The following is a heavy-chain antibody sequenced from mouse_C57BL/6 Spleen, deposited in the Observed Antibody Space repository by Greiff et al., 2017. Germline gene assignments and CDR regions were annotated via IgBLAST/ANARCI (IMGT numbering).Heavy chain of an antibody. V-gene: IGHV1-50*01. CDR2: IDPSDSYT. Sequence: QVQLQQPGAELVKPGASVKLSCKASGYTFTSYWMQWVKQRPGQGLEWIGEIDPSDSYTNYNQKFKGKATLTVDTSSSTAYMQLSSLTSEDSAVYYGARSEYSNYPAWFAYWGQGTLVTVSA. CDR3: ARSEYSNYPAWFAY. J-gene: IGHJ3*01. D-gene: IGHD2-5*01. CDR1: GYTFTSYW.